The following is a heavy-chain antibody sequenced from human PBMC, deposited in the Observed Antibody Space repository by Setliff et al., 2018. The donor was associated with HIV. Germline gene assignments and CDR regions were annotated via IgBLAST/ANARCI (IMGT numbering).Heavy chain of an antibody. CDR2: INTNTGNP. J-gene: IGHJ3*02. V-gene: IGHV7-4-1*02. CDR1: GYTFTSYA. CDR3: AREKTLGALDI. Sequence: ASVQVSCKAPGYTFTSYAMNWVRQAPGQGLEWMGWINTNTGNPTYAQGFTGRFVFSLDTSVSTAFLQISSLKAEDTAVYFCAREKTLGALDIWGQGTMVTVSS.